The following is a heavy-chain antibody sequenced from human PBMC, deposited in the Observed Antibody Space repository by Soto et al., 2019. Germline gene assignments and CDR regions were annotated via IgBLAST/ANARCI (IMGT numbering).Heavy chain of an antibody. D-gene: IGHD2-8*02. CDR3: TGEVASGY. CDR1: GFTVSTYG. CDR2: ISRDGGTK. J-gene: IGHJ4*02. Sequence: QVQLVESGGGVVKPGRSLRLSCAASGFTVSTYGMHWVRQAPGKGLEWVAVISRDGGTKFYTDSVKGRFTISKDNSRNTLILEMNSLSGDDMAVYYCTGEVASGYWGQGTLVTVSS. V-gene: IGHV3-30*03.